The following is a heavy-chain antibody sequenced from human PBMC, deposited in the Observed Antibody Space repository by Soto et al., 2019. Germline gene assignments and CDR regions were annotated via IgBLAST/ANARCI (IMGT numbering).Heavy chain of an antibody. CDR2: ISGSGGST. J-gene: IGHJ3*02. CDR1: EFTFSSYA. Sequence: GGSLRLSCAASEFTFSSYAMSWVHQAPGKGLDWVSGISGSGGSTYYADSVKGRFTISRDNSKNTLYLQMNSLRAGDTAVYYCAKENEQWLVRGAFDIWGQGTMVTVSS. D-gene: IGHD6-19*01. V-gene: IGHV3-23*01. CDR3: AKENEQWLVRGAFDI.